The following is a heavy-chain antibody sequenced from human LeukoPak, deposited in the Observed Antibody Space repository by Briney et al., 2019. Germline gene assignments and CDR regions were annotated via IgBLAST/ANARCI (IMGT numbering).Heavy chain of an antibody. CDR3: ARDGTGSDAFDI. D-gene: IGHD1-1*01. V-gene: IGHV3-21*01. CDR1: GFNFSSDS. Sequence: PGGALRLSCAASGFNFSSDSMNWVRQAPGRGLEWVSSISSSSSYIYYADSVKGRFTISRDNAKNLLYLQMNSLRAEDTAVYYCARDGTGSDAFDIWGQGTMVTVSS. CDR2: ISSSSSYI. J-gene: IGHJ3*02.